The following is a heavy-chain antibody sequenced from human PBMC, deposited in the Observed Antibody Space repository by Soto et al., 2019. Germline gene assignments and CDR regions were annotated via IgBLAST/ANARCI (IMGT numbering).Heavy chain of an antibody. CDR1: GFSLSTSGVG. V-gene: IGHV2-5*02. J-gene: IGHJ4*02. CDR2: IYWGDDK. CDR3: AHRRQGGYYFDY. Sequence: QITLKESGPTLVKPTQTLTLTCTFSGFSLSTSGVGVGWIRQPPGKALEWLALIYWGDDKRYSPSLKSRLTLTKDTSKIQVLLKMTNVDPVDTATYYCAHRRQGGYYFDYWGQGTLVTVSS.